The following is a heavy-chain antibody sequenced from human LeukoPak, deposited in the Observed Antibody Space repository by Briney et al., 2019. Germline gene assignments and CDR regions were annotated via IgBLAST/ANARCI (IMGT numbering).Heavy chain of an antibody. CDR3: ARDRFAYCSSTSCFDAFDI. D-gene: IGHD2-2*01. Sequence: GGSLRLSXAASGFTFSSYSMNWVRQAPGKGLEWVSYISSSSSTIHYADSVKGRFTISRDNARNSLYLQMNSLRAEDTAVYYCARDRFAYCSSTSCFDAFDIWGQGTMVTVSS. CDR2: ISSSSSTI. V-gene: IGHV3-48*01. CDR1: GFTFSSYS. J-gene: IGHJ3*02.